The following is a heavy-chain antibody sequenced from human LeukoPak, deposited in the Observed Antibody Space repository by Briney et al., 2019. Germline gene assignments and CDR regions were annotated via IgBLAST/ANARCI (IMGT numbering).Heavy chain of an antibody. CDR1: GFSVSSYV. Sequence: GGCPRLSCAASGFSVSSYVMSWVRQAPGKGLEWVSGIGGGGDTYYADSVKGRFTNSRDNSKNTMYLHMNSLRAEDTAVYYCAKAYYDSSGYYHFDYWGRGTLHSVPS. V-gene: IGHV3-23*01. CDR2: IGGGGDT. CDR3: AKAYYDSSGYYHFDY. J-gene: IGHJ4*02. D-gene: IGHD3-22*01.